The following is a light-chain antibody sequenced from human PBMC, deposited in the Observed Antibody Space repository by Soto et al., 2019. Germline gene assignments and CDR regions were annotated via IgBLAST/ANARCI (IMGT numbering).Light chain of an antibody. CDR1: QSISSY. CDR2: KAS. CDR3: QQYSPYSART. V-gene: IGKV1-5*03. J-gene: IGKJ1*01. Sequence: DIQMTQSPSSLSASVGDRVTITCRASQSISSYLNWYQQKPGKAPKLLIYKASTLENGVPSRFSGTGSGTEFTLTISSLQPDDFATYYCQQYSPYSARTFGQGTKVEVK.